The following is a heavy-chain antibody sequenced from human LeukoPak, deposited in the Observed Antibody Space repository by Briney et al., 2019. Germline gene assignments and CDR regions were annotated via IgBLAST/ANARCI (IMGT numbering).Heavy chain of an antibody. CDR2: IYYSGST. Sequence: SETLSLTCTVSGDSISSTSYYWGWIRQPPGKGLEWIGSIYYSGSTYYNPSLKSRVTISVDTSKNQFSLKLSSVTAADTAVYYCARDSFGELGALELVVRAPWGQGTLVTVSS. D-gene: IGHD3-16*01. J-gene: IGHJ5*02. CDR1: GDSISSTSYY. CDR3: ARDSFGELGALELVVRAP. V-gene: IGHV4-39*07.